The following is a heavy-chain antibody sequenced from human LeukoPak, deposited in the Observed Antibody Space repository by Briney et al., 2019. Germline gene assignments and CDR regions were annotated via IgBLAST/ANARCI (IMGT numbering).Heavy chain of an antibody. CDR3: GKDTNPGGMDV. Sequence: GGSLRLSCAASEFTFSNYVMNWVRQAPGKGLEWVSSIRQSGDITYYADSVKGRFTISRDNSKNTLSLQMNSLRAEDTALYHCGKDTNPGGMDVWGQGTTVIVSS. J-gene: IGHJ6*02. CDR2: IRQSGDIT. CDR1: EFTFSNYV. D-gene: IGHD1-14*01. V-gene: IGHV3-23*01.